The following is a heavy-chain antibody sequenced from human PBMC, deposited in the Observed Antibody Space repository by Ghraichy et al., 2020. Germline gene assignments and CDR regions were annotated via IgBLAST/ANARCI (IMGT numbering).Heavy chain of an antibody. CDR2: IYPGDSDT. D-gene: IGHD3-9*01. J-gene: IGHJ6*03. Sequence: GESLNISCKASGYRFSNDWIGWVRQRPGKGLEWMGIIYPGDSDTKYGPSFQGQVTLSADRSINTAYLQWRTLKASDTAVYYCARHMEDYDVSTGPNYYYYMDVWGKGTTVTVSS. V-gene: IGHV5-51*01. CDR3: ARHMEDYDVSTGPNYYYYMDV. CDR1: GYRFSNDW.